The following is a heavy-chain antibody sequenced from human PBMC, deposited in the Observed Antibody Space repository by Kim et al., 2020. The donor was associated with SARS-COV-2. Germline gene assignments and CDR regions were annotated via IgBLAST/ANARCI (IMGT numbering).Heavy chain of an antibody. Sequence: GGSLRLSCAASGFTFSSYAMSWARQAPGKGLEWVSAISGSGGSTYYADSVKGRFTISRDNSKNTLYLQMNSLRAEDTAVYYCAKSTFRGVIICFDYWGQGTLVTVSS. J-gene: IGHJ4*02. D-gene: IGHD3-10*01. CDR3: AKSTFRGVIICFDY. V-gene: IGHV3-23*01. CDR2: ISGSGGST. CDR1: GFTFSSYA.